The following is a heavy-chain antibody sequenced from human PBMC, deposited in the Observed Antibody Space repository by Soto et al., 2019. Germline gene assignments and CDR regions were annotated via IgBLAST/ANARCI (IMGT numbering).Heavy chain of an antibody. CDR1: GFTFISYA. V-gene: IGHV3-23*01. CDR2: ISGSGGST. J-gene: IGHJ4*02. Sequence: GGSLRLSCAASGFTFISYAMSWVLQAPGKGLKWVSAISGSGGSTYYADSVKGRLTISRDNSKNTPYLQMNSLRAEDTAVYSCAKAMYYDILPGSDYWGQASLVTISS. CDR3: AKAMYYDILPGSDY. D-gene: IGHD3-9*01.